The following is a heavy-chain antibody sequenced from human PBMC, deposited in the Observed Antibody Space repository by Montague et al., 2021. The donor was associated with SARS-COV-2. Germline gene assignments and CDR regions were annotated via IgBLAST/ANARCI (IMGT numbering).Heavy chain of an antibody. J-gene: IGHJ6*02. D-gene: IGHD6-19*01. CDR3: ARWDSSGWFGRSYYGMDV. V-gene: IGHV4-31*03. CDR1: GGSISSGGYY. CDR2: IYYSGST. Sequence: TLSLTCTVSGGSISSGGYYWSWIRQHPGKGLEWIGYIYYSGSTYYXPSLKSRVTISVDTSKNQFSLKLSSVTAADTAVYYCARWDSSGWFGRSYYGMDVWGQGTTVTVSS.